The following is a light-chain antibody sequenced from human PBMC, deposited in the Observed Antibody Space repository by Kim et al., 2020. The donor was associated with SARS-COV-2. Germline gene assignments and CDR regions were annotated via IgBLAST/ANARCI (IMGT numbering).Light chain of an antibody. Sequence: DIQMTQSPSSLSASLGDRVTITCQASQDISNYLNWYQQKPGKAPKLLINDASNLETGVPSRFSGSGSGTDFIFTISSLQPEDVATYFCQQYDNLPFNFGPGTKVDIK. CDR1: QDISNY. J-gene: IGKJ3*01. CDR2: DAS. CDR3: QQYDNLPFN. V-gene: IGKV1-33*01.